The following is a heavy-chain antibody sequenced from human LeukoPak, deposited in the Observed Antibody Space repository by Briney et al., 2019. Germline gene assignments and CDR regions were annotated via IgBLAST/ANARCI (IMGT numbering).Heavy chain of an antibody. CDR2: ISSGGNK. Sequence: GGSLRLSCAASGFTFNSYAMSWVRQAPGKGLEWVSGISSGGNKYYADSVKGRFTISRDNSKNTLYLQMNSLRAEDTAVYYCANDYGDYVVGFDIWGQGTMVTVSS. J-gene: IGHJ3*02. D-gene: IGHD4-17*01. CDR3: ANDYGDYVVGFDI. CDR1: GFTFNSYA. V-gene: IGHV3-23*01.